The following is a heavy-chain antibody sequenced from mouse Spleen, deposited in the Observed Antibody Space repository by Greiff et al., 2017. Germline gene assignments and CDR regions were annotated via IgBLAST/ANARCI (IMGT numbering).Heavy chain of an antibody. D-gene: IGHD1-1*01. CDR2: ISSGGSYT. V-gene: IGHV5-9-1*01. CDR3: ARQYYGSSHFDY. Sequence: EVMLVESGGGLVKPGGSLKLSCAASGFTFSSYAMSWVRQTPEKRLEWVATISSGGSYTYYPDSVKGRFTISRDNAKNTLYLQMSSLRSEDTAMYYCARQYYGSSHFDYWGQGTTLTVSS. J-gene: IGHJ2*01. CDR1: GFTFSSYA.